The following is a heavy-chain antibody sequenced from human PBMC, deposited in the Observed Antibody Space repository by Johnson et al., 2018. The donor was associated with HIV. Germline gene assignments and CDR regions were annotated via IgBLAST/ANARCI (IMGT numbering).Heavy chain of an antibody. V-gene: IGHV3-7*05. D-gene: IGHD6-6*01. CDR2: IKQDGSEK. Sequence: EVQLVESGGGLVQPGESLRLSCAASGFTFSSYWMSWVRQAPGKGLEWVANIKQDGSEKYYVDSVKGRFTISRDNAKNSLYLQMNSLRAEGTALYFCARDGGGEQLVDQCDAFDIWGQGTMVTVSS. CDR1: GFTFSSYW. J-gene: IGHJ3*02. CDR3: ARDGGGEQLVDQCDAFDI.